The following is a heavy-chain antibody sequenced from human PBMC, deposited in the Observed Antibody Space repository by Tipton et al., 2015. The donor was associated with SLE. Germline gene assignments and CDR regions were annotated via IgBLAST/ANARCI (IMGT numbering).Heavy chain of an antibody. V-gene: IGHV4-61*01. CDR1: GGSIGSRSYY. CDR2: IYHSGIT. Sequence: TLSLTCTVSGGSIGSRSYYWTWIRQPPGKRLEWIAYIYHSGITNYNPSLQSRVTISVDRSKNQFSLKLTSVTAADTAVYYCARGPPFMEWERNWFDPWGQGTHVTVSS. CDR3: ARGPPFMEWERNWFDP. D-gene: IGHD3-3*02. J-gene: IGHJ5*02.